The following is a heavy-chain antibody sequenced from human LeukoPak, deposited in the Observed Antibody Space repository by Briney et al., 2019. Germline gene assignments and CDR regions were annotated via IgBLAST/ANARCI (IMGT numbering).Heavy chain of an antibody. Sequence: SVKVSCKASGGTFSSYAISWVRQAPGQGLEWMGRIIPIFGTANYAQKFQGRVTITTDESTSTAYMELSSLRSEDTAVYYCARIGGDYDILTGDPTLTDAFDIWGQGTMVTVSS. CDR2: IIPIFGTA. J-gene: IGHJ3*02. CDR3: ARIGGDYDILTGDPTLTDAFDI. V-gene: IGHV1-69*05. CDR1: GGTFSSYA. D-gene: IGHD3-9*01.